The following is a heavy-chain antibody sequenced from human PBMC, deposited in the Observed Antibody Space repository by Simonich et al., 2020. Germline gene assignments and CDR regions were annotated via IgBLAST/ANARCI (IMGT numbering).Heavy chain of an antibody. V-gene: IGHV3-23*01. CDR3: AKDSSLVGATDWFDP. J-gene: IGHJ5*02. CDR1: GFTFSSYA. Sequence: EVQLLESGGGLVQPGGSLRLSCAASGFTFSSYAMSWVRQAPGKGRECVSAISGSGGSTYYADSVKGRFTISRDNSKNTLYLQMNSLRAEDTAVYYCAKDSSLVGATDWFDPWGQGTLVTVSS. D-gene: IGHD1-26*01. CDR2: ISGSGGST.